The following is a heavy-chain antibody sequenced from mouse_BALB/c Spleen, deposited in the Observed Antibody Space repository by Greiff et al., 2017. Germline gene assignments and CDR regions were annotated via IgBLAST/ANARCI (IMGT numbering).Heavy chain of an antibody. D-gene: IGHD2-14*01. CDR1: EYEFPSHD. V-gene: IGHV5-2*01. CDR3: ARHRYRYIYAMDY. Sequence: EVKLQESGGGLVKPGGSLKLSCESNEYEFPSHDMSWVRKTPEKRLELVAAINSDGGSTYYPDTMERRFIISRDNTKKTLYLQMSSLRSEDTALYYCARHRYRYIYAMDYWGQGTSVTVSS. J-gene: IGHJ4*01. CDR2: INSDGGST.